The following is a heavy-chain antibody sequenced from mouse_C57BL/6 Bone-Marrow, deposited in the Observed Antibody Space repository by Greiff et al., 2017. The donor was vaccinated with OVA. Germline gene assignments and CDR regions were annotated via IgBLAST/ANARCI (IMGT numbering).Heavy chain of an antibody. J-gene: IGHJ3*01. Sequence: VQLQQSGPELVKPGASVKISCKASGYAFSSSWMNWVKQRPGKGLEWIGRIYPGDGDTNYNGKFKGKATLTADKSSSTAYMQLSSLTSEDSAVYFCALIYYDYSSGFAYWGQGTLVTVSA. CDR3: ALIYYDYSSGFAY. V-gene: IGHV1-82*01. D-gene: IGHD2-4*01. CDR1: GYAFSSSW. CDR2: IYPGDGDT.